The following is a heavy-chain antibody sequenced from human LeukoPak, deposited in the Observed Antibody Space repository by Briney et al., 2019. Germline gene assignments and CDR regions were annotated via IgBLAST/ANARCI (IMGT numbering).Heavy chain of an antibody. CDR2: IYTSGST. V-gene: IGHV4-4*07. D-gene: IGHD6-19*01. Sequence: PSETLSLTCTVSGGSISSYYWSWIRQPAGKGLEWIGRIYTSGSTNYNPSLKSRVTMSVDTSKNQFSLKLSSVTAADTAVYYCARDSLIRVADYYYYYMDVWGKGTTVTVSS. CDR1: GGSISSYY. CDR3: ARDSLIRVADYYYYYMDV. J-gene: IGHJ6*03.